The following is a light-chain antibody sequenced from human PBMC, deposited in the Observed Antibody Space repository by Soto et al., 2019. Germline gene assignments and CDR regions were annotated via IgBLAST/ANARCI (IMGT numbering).Light chain of an antibody. CDR1: SSDVGVYNY. CDR3: SSYTSSSTPYV. Sequence: QSVLTQPASVSGSPGQSITISCTGTSSDVGVYNYVSWYQQHPVKAPKLMIYDVTNRPSGVSDRFSGSKSGNTASLTIPGLQAEDEADYYCSSYTSSSTPYVFGTGTKVTVL. V-gene: IGLV2-14*01. J-gene: IGLJ1*01. CDR2: DVT.